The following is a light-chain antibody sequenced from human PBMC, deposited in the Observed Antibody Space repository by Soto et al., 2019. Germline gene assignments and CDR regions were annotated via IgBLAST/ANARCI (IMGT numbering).Light chain of an antibody. CDR3: QQSYSTLLVT. Sequence: DIQMTQSPSSLSASVGDRVTITCRASQSISSYFNWYQQKPGKAPKLLIYATSSLQSGVPSRFSGSGSGTDFTLTISSLQPEDFATYYCQQSYSTLLVTFGQGTKLEIK. V-gene: IGKV1-39*01. CDR1: QSISSY. CDR2: ATS. J-gene: IGKJ2*01.